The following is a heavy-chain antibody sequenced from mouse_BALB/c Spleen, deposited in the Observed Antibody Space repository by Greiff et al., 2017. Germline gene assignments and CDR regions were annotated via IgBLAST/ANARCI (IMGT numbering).Heavy chain of an antibody. Sequence: EVMLVESGGGLVQPGGSRKLSCAASGFTFSSFGMHWVRQAPEKGLEWVAYISSGSSTIYYADTVKGRFTISRDNPKNTLFLQMTSLRSEDTAMYYCSSPYYYGSSWFAYWGQGTLVTVSA. CDR2: ISSGSSTI. CDR3: SSPYYYGSSWFAY. V-gene: IGHV5-17*02. J-gene: IGHJ3*01. D-gene: IGHD1-1*01. CDR1: GFTFSSFG.